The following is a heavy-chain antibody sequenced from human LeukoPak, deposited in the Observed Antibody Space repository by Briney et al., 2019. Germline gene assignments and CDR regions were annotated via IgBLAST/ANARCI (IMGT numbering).Heavy chain of an antibody. D-gene: IGHD6-13*01. CDR2: ISGSGSTI. J-gene: IGHJ4*02. CDR1: GFTFSDYY. Sequence: GALRLSCAASGFTFSDYYMSWIRQAPGKGLQWVSYISGSGSTIFYTDSVEGRFTISRDNAQNSLYLQMNSLRAEDTAVYYCARYTSIWDFDYWGQGTLVTVSS. V-gene: IGHV3-11*01. CDR3: ARYTSIWDFDY.